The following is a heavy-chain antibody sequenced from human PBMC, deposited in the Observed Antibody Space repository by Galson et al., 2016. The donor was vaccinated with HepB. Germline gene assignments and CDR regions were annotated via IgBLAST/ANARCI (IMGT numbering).Heavy chain of an antibody. V-gene: IGHV4-4*07. CDR2: IYSTGRT. J-gene: IGHJ5*02. D-gene: IGHD7-27*01. CDR1: GGSIDNYY. Sequence: SETLSLTCTVSGGSIDNYYWSWIRQPPGKELQYIGRIYSTGRTDYNPSLKGRVTISVDTSKTQFSLKLTSMTAADTAVYHCARVPKTGDYFDPWGQGTLVTVSS. CDR3: ARVPKTGDYFDP.